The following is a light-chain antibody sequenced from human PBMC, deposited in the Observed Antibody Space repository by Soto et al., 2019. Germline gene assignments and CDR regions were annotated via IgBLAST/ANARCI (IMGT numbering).Light chain of an antibody. CDR3: QQSYSSLVYT. CDR2: KAS. J-gene: IGKJ2*01. V-gene: IGKV1-39*01. Sequence: DIQMTQSPSSLSASVGDRVTITCRASQNIGTSLNWYQQKPGKAPTALIYKASTMQGGVPSRFSGSGSGTDFTLTISSLQPEDSATYYCQQSYSSLVYTFGPGTKLESK. CDR1: QNIGTS.